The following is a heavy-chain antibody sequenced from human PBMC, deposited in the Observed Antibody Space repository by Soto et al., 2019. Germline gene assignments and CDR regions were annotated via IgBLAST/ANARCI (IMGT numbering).Heavy chain of an antibody. J-gene: IGHJ6*02. V-gene: IGHV1-69*13. D-gene: IGHD2-15*01. CDR1: GGTFSSYA. CDR3: ARGDQEYCSGGSCYPGPHYYYYGMDV. Sequence: GASVKVSCKASGGTFSSYAISWVRQAPGQGLEWMGGIIPIFGTANYAQKFQGRVTITADESTSTAYMELSSLRSEDTAVYYCARGDQEYCSGGSCYPGPHYYYYGMDVWGQGTTVTVSS. CDR2: IIPIFGTA.